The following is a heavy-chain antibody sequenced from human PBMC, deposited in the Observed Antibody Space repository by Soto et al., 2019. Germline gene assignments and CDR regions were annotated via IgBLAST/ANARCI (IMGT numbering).Heavy chain of an antibody. CDR2: ISSSSSTI. D-gene: IGHD4-17*01. J-gene: IGHJ5*02. Sequence: PGGSLRLSCEASGFTFRDYYMTWFRQAPGKGLEWVSYISSSSSTIYYAVSVKGRFTISRDNAKNSLYLQMNSLRAEDTAVYYCAREADYVNWFDPWGQGTLVTVSS. CDR1: GFTFRDYY. V-gene: IGHV3-11*04. CDR3: AREADYVNWFDP.